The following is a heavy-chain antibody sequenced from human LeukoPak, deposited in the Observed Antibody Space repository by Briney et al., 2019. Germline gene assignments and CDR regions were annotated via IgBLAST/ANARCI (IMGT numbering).Heavy chain of an antibody. CDR3: AMWFGEYSFGMDV. V-gene: IGHV5-51*01. Sequence: GESLKISCKGSGYSFTSYWIGWVRQMPGKGLEWMGIIYPGDSDTRYSPSFQGQVTISADKSISTAYLQWSSLKASDTAMYYRAMWFGEYSFGMDVWGQGTTVTVSS. CDR1: GYSFTSYW. J-gene: IGHJ6*02. CDR2: IYPGDSDT. D-gene: IGHD3-10*01.